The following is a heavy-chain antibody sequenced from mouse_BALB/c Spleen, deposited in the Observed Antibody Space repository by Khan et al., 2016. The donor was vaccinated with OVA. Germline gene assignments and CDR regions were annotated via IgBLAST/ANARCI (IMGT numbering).Heavy chain of an antibody. J-gene: IGHJ3*01. CDR2: IIYTGYT. CDR3: ARSTYRYAFVY. CDR1: GDSITSGY. Sequence: EVQLQESGPSLVKPSQTLSLTCSVTGDSITSGYWNWIRKFPGNKLEYMGYIIYTGYTYYNPSLQSRISTTRHTSKNQYYLQLMSVTEEDTATYYYARSTYRYAFVYWGQGTLVTVSA. D-gene: IGHD2-12*01. V-gene: IGHV3-8*02.